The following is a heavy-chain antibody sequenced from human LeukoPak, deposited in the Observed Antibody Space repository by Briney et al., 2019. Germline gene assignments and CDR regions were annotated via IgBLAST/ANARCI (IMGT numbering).Heavy chain of an antibody. Sequence: PGGSLRLSCAASGFPFSTYDMHWVRQAPDKGLQWVAVISSDGYRTDYPDSVRGRFTISGDNFNNTVDLQMISVTAEDTAMYFCAKGLGTGSVLARPLHYWGQGTLVTVSS. J-gene: IGHJ4*02. V-gene: IGHV3-30*18. D-gene: IGHD3-10*01. CDR2: ISSDGYRT. CDR3: AKGLGTGSVLARPLHY. CDR1: GFPFSTYD.